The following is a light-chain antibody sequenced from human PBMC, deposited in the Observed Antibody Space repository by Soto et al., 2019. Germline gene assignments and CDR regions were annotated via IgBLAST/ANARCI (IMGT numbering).Light chain of an antibody. CDR2: DVN. CDR1: SSDIGAFTF. Sequence: QSALTQPASVSGSPGQSITISCTGTSSDIGAFTFVSWYKQHPGKVPKLMIFDVNRRPSGVSDRFSGSKSGNTASLTISVLQDEDEGDYYFSSYTTSSTHVFGSGTKLTVL. J-gene: IGLJ1*01. V-gene: IGLV2-14*03. CDR3: SSYTTSSTHV.